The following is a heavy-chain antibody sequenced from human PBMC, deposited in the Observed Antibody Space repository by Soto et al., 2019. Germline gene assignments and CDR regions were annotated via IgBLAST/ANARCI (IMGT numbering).Heavy chain of an antibody. Sequence: GGSLRLSCAASGFTFSSYAMSWVRQAPGKGLEWVSAISGSGGSTYYADSVKGRFTISRDNSKNTLYLQMNSLRAEDTAVYYCAKAPGGYCSGGSCYDFDYWGQGTPVTVSS. V-gene: IGHV3-23*01. CDR2: ISGSGGST. CDR1: GFTFSSYA. D-gene: IGHD2-15*01. J-gene: IGHJ4*02. CDR3: AKAPGGYCSGGSCYDFDY.